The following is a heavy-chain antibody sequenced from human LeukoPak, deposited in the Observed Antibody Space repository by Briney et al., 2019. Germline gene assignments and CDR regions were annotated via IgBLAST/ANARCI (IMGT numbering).Heavy chain of an antibody. V-gene: IGHV3-7*03. Sequence: GGSLRLSCAVSGFTFSGFWMSWSRQTPGKGLEWVASINSDGSEGYYADVVKGRFTISRDNAKNSLYLQINSLRAEDTAVYYCARSLYSSSSSVWGQGTMVTVSS. CDR1: GFTFSGFW. J-gene: IGHJ3*01. D-gene: IGHD6-6*01. CDR2: INSDGSEG. CDR3: ARSLYSSSSSV.